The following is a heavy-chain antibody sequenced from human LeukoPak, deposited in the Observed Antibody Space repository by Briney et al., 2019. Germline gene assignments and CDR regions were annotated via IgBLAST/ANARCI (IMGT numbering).Heavy chain of an antibody. CDR2: INGDGRNI. D-gene: IGHD5-12*01. J-gene: IGHJ4*02. V-gene: IGHV3-74*01. CDR3: AKDLRGYSGYDSLDY. CDR1: GFTFSSYW. Sequence: GGSLRLSCVASGFTFSSYWMHWVRQDPRKGLVWVSRINGDGRNINYADSVRGRFTISRDNSKNTLYLQMNSLRAEDTAVYYCAKDLRGYSGYDSLDYWGQGTLVTVSS.